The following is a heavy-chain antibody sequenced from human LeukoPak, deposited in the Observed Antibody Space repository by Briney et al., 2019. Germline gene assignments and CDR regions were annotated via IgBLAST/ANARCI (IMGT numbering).Heavy chain of an antibody. V-gene: IGHV3-48*04. CDR2: ITSSSSTI. J-gene: IGHJ3*02. D-gene: IGHD2-15*01. CDR1: GFTFSNYN. CDR3: ARSLSVVPI. Sequence: GGSLRLSCAASGFTFSNYNMIWVRQAPGKGLECVSYITSSSSTIHYADSVKGRFTISRDNAKNSLYLQMNSLRAEDTAVYYCARSLSVVPIWGQGTMVTVSS.